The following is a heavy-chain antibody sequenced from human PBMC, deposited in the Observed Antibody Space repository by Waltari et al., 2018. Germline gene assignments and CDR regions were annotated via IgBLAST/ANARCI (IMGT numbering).Heavy chain of an antibody. D-gene: IGHD1-1*01. CDR1: GFTFSSYG. V-gene: IGHV3-30*18. CDR3: AKDREPRYYYYYMDV. Sequence: QVQLVESGGGVVQPGRSLRLSCAASGFTFSSYGMHWVRQAPGKGLEWVAVIWYDGSNKYYADSVKGRFTISRDNSKNTLYLQMNSLRAEDTAMYYCAKDREPRYYYYYMDVWGKGTTVTVSS. CDR2: IWYDGSNK. J-gene: IGHJ6*03.